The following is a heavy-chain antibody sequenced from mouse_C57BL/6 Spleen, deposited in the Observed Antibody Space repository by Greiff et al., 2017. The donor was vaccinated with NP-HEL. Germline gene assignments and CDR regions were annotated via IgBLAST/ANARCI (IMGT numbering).Heavy chain of an antibody. V-gene: IGHV1-55*01. Sequence: QVHVKQPGAELVKPGASVKMSCKASGYTFTSYWITWVKQRPGQGLEWIGDIYPGSGSTNYNEKFKSKATLTVDTSSSTAYMQLSSLTSEDSAVYYCARDYGSSYVEGYFDVWGTGTTVTVSS. CDR2: IYPGSGST. J-gene: IGHJ1*03. CDR3: ARDYGSSYVEGYFDV. CDR1: GYTFTSYW. D-gene: IGHD1-1*01.